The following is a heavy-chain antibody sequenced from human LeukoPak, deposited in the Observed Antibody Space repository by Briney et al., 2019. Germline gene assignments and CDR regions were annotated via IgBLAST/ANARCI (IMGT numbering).Heavy chain of an antibody. J-gene: IGHJ4*02. Sequence: ASVKVSCKASGYTFTGYYMHWVRQAPGQGLEWMGWINPNSGGTNYAQKFQGRVTMTRDTSISTAYMEVSRLRSDDTAVYYCARAYNQWLANFDYWGQGTLVTVSS. D-gene: IGHD6-19*01. V-gene: IGHV1-2*02. CDR2: INPNSGGT. CDR1: GYTFTGYY. CDR3: ARAYNQWLANFDY.